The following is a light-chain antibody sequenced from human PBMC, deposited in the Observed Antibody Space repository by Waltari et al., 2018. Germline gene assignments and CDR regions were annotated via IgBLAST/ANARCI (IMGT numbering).Light chain of an antibody. CDR3: QVWDSSSDHRV. CDR2: DDS. J-gene: IGLJ3*02. CDR1: NIGSNG. Sequence: SYVLTQPPSVSVAPGKTARITCGGHNIGSNGLNWYQQKPGQAPVVGIYDDSDRPSGIPERFSGSNSGNTATLTISRVEAGDEADYYCQVWDSSSDHRVFGGGTKLTVL. V-gene: IGLV3-21*04.